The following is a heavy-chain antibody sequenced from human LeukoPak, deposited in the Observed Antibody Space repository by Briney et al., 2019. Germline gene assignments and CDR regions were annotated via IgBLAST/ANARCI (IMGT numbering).Heavy chain of an antibody. CDR2: IFYSGST. CDR1: SGSISTSNYY. Sequence: SETLSLTCTVSSGSISTSNYYWGWVRQPPGKALEWIGNIFYSGSTYYSPSLKSRVTISLDTSRNQFSLKLNSVTAADTAVYYCARAGGYSYGVDSWGQGTLVTVSS. D-gene: IGHD5-18*01. V-gene: IGHV4-39*07. CDR3: ARAGGYSYGVDS. J-gene: IGHJ4*02.